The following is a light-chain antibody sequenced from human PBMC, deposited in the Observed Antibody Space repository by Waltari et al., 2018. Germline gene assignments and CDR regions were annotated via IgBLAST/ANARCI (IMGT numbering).Light chain of an antibody. CDR1: SSAVGGYNY. J-gene: IGLJ2*01. CDR2: DVS. CDR3: SSYTSSSTSVV. V-gene: IGLV2-14*03. Sequence: QSALTQPASVSGSPGQSITISCTGTSSAVGGYNYVSSYQQHPGNAPKLMIYDVSNRPSGVSNRFSGSKSGNTASLTISGLQAEDEADYYCSSYTSSSTSVVFGGGTKLTVL.